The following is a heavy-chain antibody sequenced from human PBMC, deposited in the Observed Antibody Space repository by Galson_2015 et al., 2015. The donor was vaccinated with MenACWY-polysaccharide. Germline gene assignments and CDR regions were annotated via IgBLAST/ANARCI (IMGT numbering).Heavy chain of an antibody. J-gene: IGHJ6*03. CDR1: GDSVSSDSAA. CDR3: AREPKQLPSPYSYYFLMDV. D-gene: IGHD1-26*01. V-gene: IGHV6-1*01. Sequence: CAISGDSVSSDSAAWNWIRESPSRDLEWLGRTYYRSKWNNDYAVSEKGRRNITPDTSNNQVSLQLLSVTPEDTGIYFCAREPKQLPSPYSYYFLMDVWGKGTAVIVSS. CDR2: TYYRSKWNN.